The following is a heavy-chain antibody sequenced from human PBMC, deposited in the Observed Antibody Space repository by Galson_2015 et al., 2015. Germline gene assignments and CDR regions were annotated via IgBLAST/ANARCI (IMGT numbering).Heavy chain of an antibody. V-gene: IGHV3-11*06. J-gene: IGHJ3*02. Sequence: SLRLSCAASGFTFSDYYMSWIRQAPGKGLEWVSYISSSSSYTNYADSVKGRFTISRDNAKNSLYLQMNSLRAEDTAVYYCARAGSRITIFGRGTDAFDIWGQGTMVTVSS. CDR2: ISSSSSYT. D-gene: IGHD3-3*01. CDR1: GFTFSDYY. CDR3: ARAGSRITIFGRGTDAFDI.